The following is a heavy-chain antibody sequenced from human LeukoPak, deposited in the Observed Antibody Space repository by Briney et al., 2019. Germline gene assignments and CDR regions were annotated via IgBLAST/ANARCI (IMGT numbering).Heavy chain of an antibody. Sequence: SETLSLTCTVSGGSISGYYWSWIRQPPGKGLEWIGYIYYSGSTNYNPSLKSRVTISVDTSKNQFSLKLSSVTAADTAVYYCARRPRLGYYDSSGYYSGFDPWGQGTLVTVSS. CDR1: GGSISGYY. CDR3: ARRPRLGYYDSSGYYSGFDP. D-gene: IGHD3-22*01. CDR2: IYYSGST. J-gene: IGHJ5*02. V-gene: IGHV4-59*08.